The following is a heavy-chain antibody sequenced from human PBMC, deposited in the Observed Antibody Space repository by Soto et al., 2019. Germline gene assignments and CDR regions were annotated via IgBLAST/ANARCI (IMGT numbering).Heavy chain of an antibody. Sequence: QVQLVQSGAEVKKPGSSVKVFCKASGGNFNTYTITWVRQAPGQGLEWMGGIIPFLGKTNYAQKFQGRITLTADTSTRTVYMELNSLRSDETDVYFFARGEGDRSSGLAIWFDPWGQGTMVTVSS. D-gene: IGHD3-22*01. CDR1: GGNFNTYT. CDR3: ARGEGDRSSGLAIWFDP. V-gene: IGHV1-69*06. CDR2: IIPFLGKT. J-gene: IGHJ5*02.